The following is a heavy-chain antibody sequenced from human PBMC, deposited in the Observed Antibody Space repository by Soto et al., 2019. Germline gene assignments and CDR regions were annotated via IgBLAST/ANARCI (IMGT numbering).Heavy chain of an antibody. CDR3: ARVALASGYFDWLYYFDY. J-gene: IGHJ4*02. CDR2: INAGNGNT. V-gene: IGHV1-3*01. D-gene: IGHD3-9*01. Sequence: QVQLVQSGAEVKKPGASVKVSCKASGYTFTSYAMHWVRQAPGQRLEWMGWINAGNGNTKYSQKFQGRVTITRDTSASTAYMELSSLRSEDTAVYYCARVALASGYFDWLYYFDYWGQGTLVTVSS. CDR1: GYTFTSYA.